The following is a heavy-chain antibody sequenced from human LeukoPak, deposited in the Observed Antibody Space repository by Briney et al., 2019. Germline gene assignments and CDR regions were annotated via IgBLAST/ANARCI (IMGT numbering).Heavy chain of an antibody. V-gene: IGHV3-74*01. CDR3: ARGYCSTTSCYTDWFDP. CDR2: INSDGSNT. D-gene: IGHD2-2*02. Sequence: GGSLRLSCAASGFTFSYYWMHWVRQAPGKGLVWVSGINSDGSNTSYADSVKGRFTMSRDNAKNTLYLQMNSLRAEDTAVYYCARGYCSTTSCYTDWFDPWGQGTLVTVSS. J-gene: IGHJ5*02. CDR1: GFTFSYYW.